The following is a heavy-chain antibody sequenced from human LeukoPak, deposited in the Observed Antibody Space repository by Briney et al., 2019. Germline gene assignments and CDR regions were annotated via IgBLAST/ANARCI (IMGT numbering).Heavy chain of an antibody. CDR1: GFTFSSYS. CDR2: ISSSSSYI. J-gene: IGHJ5*02. CDR3: ATIPRAVAGPLTGP. D-gene: IGHD6-19*01. Sequence: GGSLRLSCAASGFTFSSYSMNWVRQAPGKGLEWVSSISSSSSYIYYADSVKGRFTISRDNAKNSLYLQMNSLRAEDTAVYYCATIPRAVAGPLTGPWGQGTLVTVSS. V-gene: IGHV3-21*01.